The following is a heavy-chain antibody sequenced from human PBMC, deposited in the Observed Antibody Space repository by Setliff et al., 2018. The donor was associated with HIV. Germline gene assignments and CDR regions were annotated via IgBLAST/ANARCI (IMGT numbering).Heavy chain of an antibody. CDR1: GGSLNGFY. J-gene: IGHJ5*02. CDR2: INHRGST. D-gene: IGHD2-21*02. CDR3: ARDSVSGVVTADSNWFDP. V-gene: IGHV4-34*01. Sequence: PSETLSLTCAFYGGSLNGFYWGWIRQSPGKGLEWIGEINHRGSTNYNPSLKSRVTIRVDMSKNQFSLEVTAVTAADTAVYYCARDSVSGVVTADSNWFDPWGQGILVTVSS.